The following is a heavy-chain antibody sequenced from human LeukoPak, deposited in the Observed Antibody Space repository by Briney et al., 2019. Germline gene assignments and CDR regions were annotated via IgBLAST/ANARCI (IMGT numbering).Heavy chain of an antibody. CDR2: IYYSGST. CDR3: ARVGPYDPFDP. V-gene: IGHV4-59*01. CDR1: GGSISSYY. Sequence: KTSETLSLTCTVSGGSISSYYWSWIRQRPGKGLEWIGYIYYSGSTNYNPSLKSRVTISVDTSKNQFSLKLSSVTAADTAVYYCARVGPYDPFDPWGQGTLVTVSS. D-gene: IGHD3-3*01. J-gene: IGHJ5*02.